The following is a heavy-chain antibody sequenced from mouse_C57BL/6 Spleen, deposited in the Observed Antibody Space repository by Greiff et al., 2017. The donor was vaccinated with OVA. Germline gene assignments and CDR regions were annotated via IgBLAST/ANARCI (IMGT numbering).Heavy chain of an antibody. J-gene: IGHJ4*01. V-gene: IGHV2-6*01. CDR3: ARDYDYGKGAMDY. D-gene: IGHD2-4*01. CDR1: GFSLTSYG. CDR2: IWGVGST. Sequence: VQLVESGPGLVAPSQSLSITCTVSGFSLTSYGVDWVRQSPGKGLEWLGVIWGVGSTNYNSALKSRLSISKDNSKSQVFLKMNSLQTDDTAMYYCARDYDYGKGAMDYWGQGTSVTVSS.